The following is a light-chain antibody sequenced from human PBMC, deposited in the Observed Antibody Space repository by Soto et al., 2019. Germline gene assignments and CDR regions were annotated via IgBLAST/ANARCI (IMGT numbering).Light chain of an antibody. V-gene: IGLV1-51*01. CDR2: DNN. Sequence: QSVLTQPPSVSAAPGQRVTISCSGRNSNIGNNYVSWYQQLPGAAPKLLIYDNNKRPSGIPDRFSGSKSGTSATLDITVLQTGDEADYYCGTRDSSRIGDDFGTGTNVNVL. J-gene: IGLJ1*01. CDR1: NSNIGNNY. CDR3: GTRDSSRIGDD.